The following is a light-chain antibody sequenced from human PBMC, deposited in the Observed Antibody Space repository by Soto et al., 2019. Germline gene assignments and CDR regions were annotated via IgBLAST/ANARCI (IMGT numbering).Light chain of an antibody. CDR1: SSNIGSHT. J-gene: IGLJ2*01. CDR2: NTY. Sequence: QSVLTQPPSASGTPGQRVTISCSGSSSNIGSHTVNWYQQLPGTAPRLLIYNTYYRPSGVPDRFSGAKSGTSASLAISGLQSEDEADYYCAAWDVSLNGVVFGGGTKRTVL. V-gene: IGLV1-44*01. CDR3: AAWDVSLNGVV.